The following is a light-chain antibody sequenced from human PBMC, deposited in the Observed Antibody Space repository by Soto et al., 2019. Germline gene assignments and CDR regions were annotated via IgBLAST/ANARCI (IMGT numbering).Light chain of an antibody. CDR1: SSDVGRYNL. J-gene: IGLJ3*02. CDR3: CSYAGSSTWV. CDR2: EGS. V-gene: IGLV2-23*01. Sequence: QSALTQPASVSGSPGQSITISCTGTSSDVGRYNLVSWYQQHPGKAPKLMIYEGSQRPSGVSNRFSGSKSGITASLTISGLQAEDEADYYCCSYAGSSTWVFGGGTQLTVL.